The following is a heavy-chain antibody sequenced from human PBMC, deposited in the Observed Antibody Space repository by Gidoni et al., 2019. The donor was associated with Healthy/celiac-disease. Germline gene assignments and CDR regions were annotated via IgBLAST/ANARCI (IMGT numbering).Heavy chain of an antibody. CDR2: ISWNSGSI. V-gene: IGHV3-9*01. CDR3: AKDSGVLVAAAGPYYFDY. CDR1: GFTFDDYA. D-gene: IGHD6-13*01. J-gene: IGHJ4*02. Sequence: EVQLVESGGGLVQPGRSLRLSCAASGFTFDDYAMHWVRQAPGKGLEWVSGISWNSGSIGYADSVKGRFTISRDNAKNSLYLQMNSLRAEDTALYYCAKDSGVLVAAAGPYYFDYWGQGTLVTVSS.